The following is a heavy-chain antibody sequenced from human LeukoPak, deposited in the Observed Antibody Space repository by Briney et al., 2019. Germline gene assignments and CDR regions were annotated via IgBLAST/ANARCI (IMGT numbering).Heavy chain of an antibody. CDR1: GFTFSSYA. V-gene: IGHV3-30-3*01. D-gene: IGHD6-13*01. Sequence: GGSLRLSCAASGFTFSSYAMHRVRQAPGKGLEWVAVISYDGSNKYYAGSVKGRFTISRDNSKNTLYLQMNSLRAEDTAVYYCAREKRYSKNWFDPWGQGTLVTVSS. CDR3: AREKRYSKNWFDP. CDR2: ISYDGSNK. J-gene: IGHJ5*02.